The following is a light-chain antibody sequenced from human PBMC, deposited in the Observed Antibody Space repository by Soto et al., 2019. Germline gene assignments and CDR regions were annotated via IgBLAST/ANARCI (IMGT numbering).Light chain of an antibody. V-gene: IGKV1-5*01. CDR2: DAS. CDR3: QQYNSYPWT. J-gene: IGKJ1*01. CDR1: QSISSW. Sequence: DIQMTQSPSTLSASVGDRVTITCRASQSISSWLAWYQQKPGKAPKLLIYDASSFESGLPSRFRGSGSGTEFPLTISSLQPDDFATYYCQQYNSYPWTFGQGTKVEIK.